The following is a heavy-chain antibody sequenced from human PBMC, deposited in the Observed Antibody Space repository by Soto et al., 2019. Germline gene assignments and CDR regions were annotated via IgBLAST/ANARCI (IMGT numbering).Heavy chain of an antibody. CDR3: AAQPLPTYYDSSGYYFDY. Sequence: ASVKVSCKASGFTFTSSAVQWLRQARGQRLEWIGWIVVGSGNTNYAQKFQERVTITRDMSTSTAYMELSSLRSEDTAVYYCAAQPLPTYYDSSGYYFDYWGQGTLVTVSS. CDR1: GFTFTSSA. V-gene: IGHV1-58*01. J-gene: IGHJ4*02. D-gene: IGHD3-22*01. CDR2: IVVGSGNT.